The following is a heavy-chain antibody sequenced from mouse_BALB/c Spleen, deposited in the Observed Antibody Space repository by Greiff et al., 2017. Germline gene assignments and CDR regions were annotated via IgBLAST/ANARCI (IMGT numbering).Heavy chain of an antibody. J-gene: IGHJ3*01. Sequence: EVKLVESGGGLVKPGGSLKLSCAASGFTFSSYAMSWVRQTPEKRLEWVASISSGGSTYYPDSVKGRFTISRDNARNILYLQMSSLRSEDTAMYYCARGGITTVVADFAYWGQGTLVTVSA. V-gene: IGHV5-6-5*01. CDR1: GFTFSSYA. CDR2: ISSGGST. D-gene: IGHD1-1*01. CDR3: ARGGITTVVADFAY.